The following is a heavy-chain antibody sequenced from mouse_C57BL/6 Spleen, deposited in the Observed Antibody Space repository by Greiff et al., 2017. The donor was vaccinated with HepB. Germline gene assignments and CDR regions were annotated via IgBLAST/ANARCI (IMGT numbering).Heavy chain of an antibody. CDR1: GYAFSSSW. V-gene: IGHV1-82*01. CDR2: IYPGDGDT. J-gene: IGHJ1*03. D-gene: IGHD2-2*01. CDR3: ARWNGYYWYFDV. Sequence: VKLQQSGPELVKPGASVKISCKASGYAFSSSWMNWVKQRPGKGLEWIGRIYPGDGDTNYNGKFKGKATLTADKSSSTAYMQLSSLTSEDSAVYFCARWNGYYWYFDVWGTGTTVTVSS.